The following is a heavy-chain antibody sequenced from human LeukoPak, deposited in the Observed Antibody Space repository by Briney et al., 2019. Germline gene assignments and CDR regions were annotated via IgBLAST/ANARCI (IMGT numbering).Heavy chain of an antibody. J-gene: IGHJ5*02. D-gene: IGHD6-13*01. Sequence: SETLSLTCTVSGGSISSYYWSWIRQPPGKGLEWIGYIYYSGSTNYNPSLKSRVTISVDTSKNQFSLKLSSVTAADTAVYYCARVPSSRGSSWATNNWFDPWGQGTLVTVSS. CDR3: ARVPSSRGSSWATNNWFDP. V-gene: IGHV4-59*01. CDR2: IYYSGST. CDR1: GGSISSYY.